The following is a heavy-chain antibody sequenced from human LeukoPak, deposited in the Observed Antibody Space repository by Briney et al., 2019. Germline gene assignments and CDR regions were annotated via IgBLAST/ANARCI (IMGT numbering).Heavy chain of an antibody. CDR2: ISGSADST. CDR3: TKITTGTVNY. V-gene: IGHV3-23*01. J-gene: IGHJ4*02. D-gene: IGHD1-1*01. CDR1: GFTFRNYA. Sequence: GSLRLSCAASGFTFRNYAMTWVRQAPGKGLEWVSDISGSADSTNYADSVKGRFTISRDNSKNTLYLQMNSLRAEDTAIYYCTKITTGTVNYWGQGTLVTVSS.